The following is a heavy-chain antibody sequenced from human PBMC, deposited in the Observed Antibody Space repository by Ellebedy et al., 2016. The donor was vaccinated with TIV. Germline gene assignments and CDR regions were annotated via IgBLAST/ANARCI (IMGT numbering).Heavy chain of an antibody. V-gene: IGHV3-23*01. CDR1: GFTFSNYA. CDR3: AKDQVAGDGRWVFDM. CDR2: INGYST. Sequence: PGGSLRLSCEASGFTFSNYAMCWVRQAPGMGLEWVSTINGYSTYYADSVRGRLTISRDNSRNTLYLQINSLRAEDTAMYYCAKDQVAGDGRWVFDMWGQGTKVTVSS. J-gene: IGHJ3*02. D-gene: IGHD5-24*01.